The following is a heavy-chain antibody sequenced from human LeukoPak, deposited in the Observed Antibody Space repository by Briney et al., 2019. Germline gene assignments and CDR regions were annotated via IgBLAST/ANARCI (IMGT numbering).Heavy chain of an antibody. CDR3: ARDLSGSYPDYYYYYMDV. Sequence: ASVKVSCKASGYTFTGYYMHWVRQAPGQGLEWMGWINPNGGGTNYAQKFQGRVTMTRDTSISTAYMELSRLRSDDTAVYYCARDLSGSYPDYYYYYMDVWGKGTTVTVSS. J-gene: IGHJ6*03. D-gene: IGHD1-26*01. CDR2: INPNGGGT. V-gene: IGHV1-2*02. CDR1: GYTFTGYY.